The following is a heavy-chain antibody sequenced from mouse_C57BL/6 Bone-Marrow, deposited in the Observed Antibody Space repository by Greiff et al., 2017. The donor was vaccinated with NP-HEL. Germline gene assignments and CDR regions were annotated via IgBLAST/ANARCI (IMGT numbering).Heavy chain of an antibody. CDR1: GYTFTDYY. V-gene: IGHV1-26*01. Sequence: VQLKQSGPELVKPGASVKISCKASGYTFTDYYMNWVKQSHGKSLEWIGDINPNNGGTSYNQKFKGKATLTVDKSSSTAYMELRSLTSEDSAVYYCARLVTPHYFDYWGQGTTLTVSS. CDR2: INPNNGGT. J-gene: IGHJ2*01. D-gene: IGHD2-2*01. CDR3: ARLVTPHYFDY.